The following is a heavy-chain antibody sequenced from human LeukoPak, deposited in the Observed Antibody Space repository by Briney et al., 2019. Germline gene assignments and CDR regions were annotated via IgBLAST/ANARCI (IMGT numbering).Heavy chain of an antibody. Sequence: GCSLRLSYAASGFTFDDYTMHWVRQAPGKTLEWVSLISWDGTTYYADSMKGRFTISRDNGKNSLYLQMDTLRSEDTAFYYCVKDLTYESSGSVFDYWGQGTLVTVSS. V-gene: IGHV3-43*01. D-gene: IGHD3-22*01. J-gene: IGHJ4*02. CDR3: VKDLTYESSGSVFDY. CDR1: GFTFDDYT. CDR2: ISWDGTT.